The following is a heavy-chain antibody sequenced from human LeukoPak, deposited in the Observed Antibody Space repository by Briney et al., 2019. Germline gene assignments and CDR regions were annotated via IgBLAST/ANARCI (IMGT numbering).Heavy chain of an antibody. CDR1: GFNFNSYG. J-gene: IGHJ4*02. Sequence: PGGSLRLSCAASGFNFNSYGMHWVRQAPGKGLEWVSSIGSSSSYIYYADSVKGRFTISRDNAKNSLYLQMNSLRAEDTAVYYCARVSMSGREWEPEFVCYFDYWGQGTLVTVSS. CDR3: ARVSMSGREWEPEFVCYFDY. V-gene: IGHV3-21*01. CDR2: IGSSSSYI. D-gene: IGHD1-26*01.